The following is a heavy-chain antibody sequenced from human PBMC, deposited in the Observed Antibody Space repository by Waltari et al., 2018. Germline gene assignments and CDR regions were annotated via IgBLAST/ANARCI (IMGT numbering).Heavy chain of an antibody. CDR3: ARGGSNSLYYYYMDV. D-gene: IGHD1-26*01. J-gene: IGHJ6*03. Sequence: EVQLVESGGGLVQPGGSLRLSCAASGFTVSSNYMSWVRQAPGKGLEWVSVIYSGGSTYYADSVKGRVTISRHNSKNTLYLQMNSLRAEDTAVYYCARGGSNSLYYYYMDVWGKGTTVTISS. CDR1: GFTVSSNY. CDR2: IYSGGST. V-gene: IGHV3-53*04.